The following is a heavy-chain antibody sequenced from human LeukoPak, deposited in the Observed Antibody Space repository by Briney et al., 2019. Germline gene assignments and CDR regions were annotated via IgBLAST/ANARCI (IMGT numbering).Heavy chain of an antibody. CDR3: ASAYYRYGGYGRLDY. J-gene: IGHJ4*02. V-gene: IGHV4-31*03. D-gene: IGHD5-12*01. Sequence: SETLSLTCTVSGGSISSGGYYWSWIRQHPGKGLEWIGYIYYSGSTYYNPSLKSRVTISVDTSKNQFSLKLSSVTAADTAVYYCASAYYRYGGYGRLDYWGQGTLVTVSS. CDR1: GGSISSGGYY. CDR2: IYYSGST.